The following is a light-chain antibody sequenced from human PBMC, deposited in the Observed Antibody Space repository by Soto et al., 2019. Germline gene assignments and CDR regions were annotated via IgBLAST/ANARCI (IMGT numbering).Light chain of an antibody. V-gene: IGKV3-20*01. CDR1: QSVSSSY. CDR3: QQYGSSPQT. J-gene: IGKJ1*01. CDR2: GAS. Sequence: DIVLTQSPGTLSLSPGERAILSCRASQSVSSSYLAWYQQKPGQAPRLLIYGASSRATGIPDRFSGSGSGTDFTLTISRLEPEDFAVYYCQQYGSSPQTFGQGTKVDIK.